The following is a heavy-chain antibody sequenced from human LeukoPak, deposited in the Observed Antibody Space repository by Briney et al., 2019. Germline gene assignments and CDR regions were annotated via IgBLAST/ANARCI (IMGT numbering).Heavy chain of an antibody. CDR3: TRRGNALPLNY. CDR2: IYYSGST. V-gene: IGHV4-39*01. J-gene: IGHJ4*02. D-gene: IGHD3-16*01. CDR1: GDSLSSVGYY. Sequence: SETLSLTCSVSGDSLSSVGYYWGWIRQSPGKGLEWIGSIYYSGSTYYNPSLKSRVTISVDTSKSQLSLKLSSVIAADTAMYYCTRRGNALPLNYWGQGTLVTVSS.